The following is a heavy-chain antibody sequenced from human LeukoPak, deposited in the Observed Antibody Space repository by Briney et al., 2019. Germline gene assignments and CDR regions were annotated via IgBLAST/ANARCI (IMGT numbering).Heavy chain of an antibody. CDR2: IYYSGST. D-gene: IGHD2-21*02. V-gene: IGHV4-59*08. Sequence: SETLSLTCTVSVDSISSYYWSWIRQSPGKGLEWIGYIYYSGSTNYNPSLKSRVTISVDTSKNQFSLKLSSVTAADTAGYYCARGSLLLENWGQGTLVTVSS. CDR1: VDSISSYY. CDR3: ARGSLLLEN. J-gene: IGHJ4*02.